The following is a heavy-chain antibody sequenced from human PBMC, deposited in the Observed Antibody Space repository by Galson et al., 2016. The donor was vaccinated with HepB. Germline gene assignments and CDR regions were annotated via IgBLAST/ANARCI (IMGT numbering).Heavy chain of an antibody. D-gene: IGHD5-12*01. CDR1: GFTFSRYL. J-gene: IGHJ4*02. CDR2: IKQDGSEK. Sequence: SLRLSCAASGFTFSRYLMSWVRQAPGKGLEWVATIKQDGSEKYYVESAKGRFNLSRDNAKNSLYLQMNSLSSGDTAVYYCARGWGVGDDLSYFDYWGQGTLVTVSS. V-gene: IGHV3-7*03. CDR3: ARGWGVGDDLSYFDY.